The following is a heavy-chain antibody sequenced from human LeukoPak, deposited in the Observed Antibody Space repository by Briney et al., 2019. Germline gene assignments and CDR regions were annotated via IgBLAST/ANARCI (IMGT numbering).Heavy chain of an antibody. V-gene: IGHV1-8*03. Sequence: GASVKVSCKASGYTFTSCDINWVRQATGQGLEWMGWMNPNSGNIGYAQKFQGRVTITRNTSISTAYMELSSLRSEDTAVYYCARYSSWDFDYWGQGTLVTVSS. D-gene: IGHD6-13*01. CDR1: GYTFTSCD. CDR3: ARYSSWDFDY. CDR2: MNPNSGNI. J-gene: IGHJ4*02.